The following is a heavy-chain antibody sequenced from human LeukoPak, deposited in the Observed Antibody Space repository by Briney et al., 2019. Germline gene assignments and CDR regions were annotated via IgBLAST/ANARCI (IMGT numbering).Heavy chain of an antibody. CDR1: GYTFTSYY. V-gene: IGHV1-46*01. D-gene: IGHD2-2*01. CDR2: INPSGGST. J-gene: IGHJ3*02. Sequence: ASVKVSCKASGYTFTSYYMHWVRQAPGQGLEWMGIINPSGGSTSYAQKFQGRVTMTGDTSTSTVYMELSSLRSEYTAVYYCASGEYCSSTSCSPRIDAFDIWGQGTMVTVSS. CDR3: ASGEYCSSTSCSPRIDAFDI.